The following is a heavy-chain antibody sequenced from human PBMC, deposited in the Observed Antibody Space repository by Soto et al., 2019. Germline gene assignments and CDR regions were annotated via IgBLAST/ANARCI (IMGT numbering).Heavy chain of an antibody. CDR3: AKSIVAVAGPVDY. V-gene: IGHV3-23*01. CDR2: ISGSGGST. Sequence: EVQLLESGGGLVQPGESLRLSCAASGFTFSSYAMSWVRQAPGKGLEWVSTISGSGGSTHYADSVKGQFTISRDNSKNMLSLQVNSLRAEDTAVYYCAKSIVAVAGPVDYWGQGTLVTVSS. J-gene: IGHJ4*02. CDR1: GFTFSSYA. D-gene: IGHD6-19*01.